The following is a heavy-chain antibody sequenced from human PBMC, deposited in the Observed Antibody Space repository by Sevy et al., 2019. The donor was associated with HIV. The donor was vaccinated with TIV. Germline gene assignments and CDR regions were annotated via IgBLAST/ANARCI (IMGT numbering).Heavy chain of an antibody. V-gene: IGHV3-15*01. Sequence: GGSLRLSCAASGFTFSDVWMSWVRQGPGKGLEWVGRIQSKTEGATTDYAAPVKGRFTISRDDSKNTLYLHMNSLRTEDTAVYYCTTEAFDYEDPDYFYFGMDVWGQGTTVTVSS. CDR2: IQSKTEGATT. J-gene: IGHJ6*02. CDR3: TTEAFDYEDPDYFYFGMDV. CDR1: GFTFSDVW. D-gene: IGHD4-17*01.